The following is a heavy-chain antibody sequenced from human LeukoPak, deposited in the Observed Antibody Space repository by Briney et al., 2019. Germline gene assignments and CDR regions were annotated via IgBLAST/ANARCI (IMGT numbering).Heavy chain of an antibody. CDR3: AKEGGSGISHDY. V-gene: IGHV3-23*01. J-gene: IGHJ4*02. D-gene: IGHD3-10*01. CDR1: GFTFSSYA. Sequence: PGGSLRLSCAASGFTFSSYAMSWVRQAPGEGLEWVSAISGSGGRTYYADSVKGRFTISRDNSKNTLYLQMNSLRAEDTAVYYCAKEGGSGISHDYWGQGTLVTVSS. CDR2: ISGSGGRT.